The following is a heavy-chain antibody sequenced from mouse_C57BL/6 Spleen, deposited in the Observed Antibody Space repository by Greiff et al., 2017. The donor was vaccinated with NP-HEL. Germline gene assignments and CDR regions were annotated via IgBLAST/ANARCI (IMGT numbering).Heavy chain of an antibody. Sequence: QVQLKQPGAELVRPGSSVKLSCKASGYTFTSYWMDWVKQRPGQGLEWIGNIYPSDSETHYNQKFKDKATLTVDKSSSTAYMQLSSLTSEDSAVYYCARYDYDGYYWGQGTTLTVSS. CDR1: GYTFTSYW. CDR3: ARYDYDGYY. J-gene: IGHJ2*01. V-gene: IGHV1-61*01. CDR2: IYPSDSET. D-gene: IGHD2-4*01.